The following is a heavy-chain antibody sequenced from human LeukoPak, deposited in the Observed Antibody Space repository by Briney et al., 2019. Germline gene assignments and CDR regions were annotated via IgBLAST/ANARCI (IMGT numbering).Heavy chain of an antibody. J-gene: IGHJ4*02. V-gene: IGHV1-2*02. D-gene: IGHD5-12*01. CDR2: INPNIGGT. CDR3: ARVRMATILRFDY. CDR1: GYTFTGYY. Sequence: ASVKVSCNASGYTFTGYYMHWVRQAPGKGLEWLGSINPNIGGTNYAQKFQGRVAMTRDTSISTAYMELSRLRSDDTAVYYCARVRMATILRFDYWGQGTLVTVYS.